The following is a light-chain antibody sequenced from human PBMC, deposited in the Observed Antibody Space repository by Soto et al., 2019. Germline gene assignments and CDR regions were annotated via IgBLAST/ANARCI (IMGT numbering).Light chain of an antibody. CDR2: DAS. Sequence: EIVLTQSPGTLSLSPGERATLSCRASQSVRSNHLAWYQQKPGKATRLLIYDASSRATGIPDRFSGSGSGTDFTLTISRLEPEDFAVYYCQQYGSSPRTFGRGTKLEI. V-gene: IGKV3-20*01. CDR1: QSVRSNH. J-gene: IGKJ2*01. CDR3: QQYGSSPRT.